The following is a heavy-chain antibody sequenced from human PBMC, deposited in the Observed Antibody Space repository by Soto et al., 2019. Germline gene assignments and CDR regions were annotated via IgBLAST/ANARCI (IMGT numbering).Heavy chain of an antibody. CDR1: GASISSGTYY. CDR3: ARGAGFSYASTWFDI. J-gene: IGHJ5*02. V-gene: IGHV4-61*03. CDR2: IYYTGST. D-gene: IGHD5-18*01. Sequence: QVHLQESRPGLVKASETLSLTCAVFGASISSGTYYWTWIRQAPGKGLEWVGHIYYTGSTNYNPALNDRVTISVDKSKNHFSLQLTSVAAADTAVYYCARGAGFSYASTWFDIWGQGTLVTVSS.